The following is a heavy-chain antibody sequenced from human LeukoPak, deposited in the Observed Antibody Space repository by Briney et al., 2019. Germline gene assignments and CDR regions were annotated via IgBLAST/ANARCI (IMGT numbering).Heavy chain of an antibody. J-gene: IGHJ5*02. CDR1: GGTFSSYA. V-gene: IGHV1-69*13. D-gene: IGHD6-6*01. CDR2: IIPIFGTA. Sequence: SVKVSCKASGGTFSSYAISWVRQAPGQGLEWMGGIIPIFGTANYAQKFQGRVTITADESTSTAYMELSSLRSEDTAVYYCARDQLVPPSGRYNWFDPWGQGTLVTVSS. CDR3: ARDQLVPPSGRYNWFDP.